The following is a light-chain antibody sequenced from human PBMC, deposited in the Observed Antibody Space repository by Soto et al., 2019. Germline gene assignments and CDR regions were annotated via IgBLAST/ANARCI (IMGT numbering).Light chain of an antibody. CDR3: SSYRSSSTLFV. V-gene: IGLV2-14*01. CDR2: EVS. CDR1: SSDVGAYNF. Sequence: QSALTQPASVSGSPGQSITISCTGTSSDVGAYNFVSWYQQHPGKAPKLMIYEVSDRPSGVSNRFSGSKSGNTASLTISGLQAEDEAEYYCSSYRSSSTLFVFGTGTKLTVL. J-gene: IGLJ1*01.